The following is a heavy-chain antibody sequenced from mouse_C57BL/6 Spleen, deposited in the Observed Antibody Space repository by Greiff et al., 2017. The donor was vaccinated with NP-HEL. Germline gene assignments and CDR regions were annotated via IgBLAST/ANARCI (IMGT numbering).Heavy chain of an antibody. CDR1: GFTFSSYA. D-gene: IGHD1-1*01. CDR2: ISSGGDYI. V-gene: IGHV5-9-1*02. J-gene: IGHJ4*01. Sequence: EVQGVESGEGLVKPGGSLKLSCAASGFTFSSYAMSWVRQTPEKRLEWVAYISSGGDYIYYADTVKGRFTISRDNARNTLYLQMSSLKSEDTAMYYCTRGYYGSSYNYAMDYWGQGTSVTVSS. CDR3: TRGYYGSSYNYAMDY.